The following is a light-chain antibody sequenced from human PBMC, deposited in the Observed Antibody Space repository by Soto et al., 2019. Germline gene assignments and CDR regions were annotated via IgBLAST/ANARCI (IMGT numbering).Light chain of an antibody. CDR2: WAS. CDR1: QSGLYSSNNKHH. CDR3: HQYYSTSWT. J-gene: IGKJ1*01. Sequence: DIVMTQSPDSLAVSLGARATINCKSIQSGLYSSNNKHHLAWYQQKPGQPPQLLIYWASTRESGVPDRVSGSGSGTDFTLNISSLQAEDVAVYYWHQYYSTSWTFGQGPKVEIK. V-gene: IGKV4-1*01.